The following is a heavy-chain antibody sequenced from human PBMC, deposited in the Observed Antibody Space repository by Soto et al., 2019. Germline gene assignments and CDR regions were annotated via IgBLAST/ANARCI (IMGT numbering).Heavy chain of an antibody. CDR1: GGSISSYY. Sequence: SETLSLTCTVSGGSISSYYWSWIRQPPGKGLEWIGYIYYSGSTNYNPSLKSRVTISVDTSKNQFSLKLSSVTAADTAVYYCARGGIAVAGEIDYWGQGTLVTVSS. J-gene: IGHJ4*02. CDR3: ARGGIAVAGEIDY. V-gene: IGHV4-59*01. D-gene: IGHD6-19*01. CDR2: IYYSGST.